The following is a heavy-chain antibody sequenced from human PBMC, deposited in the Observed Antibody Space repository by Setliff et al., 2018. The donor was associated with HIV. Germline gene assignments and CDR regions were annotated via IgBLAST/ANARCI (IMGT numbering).Heavy chain of an antibody. J-gene: IGHJ6*02. D-gene: IGHD3-10*01. CDR3: ARGWVRGPIISPGTYFSYGLDV. CDR2: INHSGDT. V-gene: IGHV4-34*01. Sequence: SETLSLTCAVYGGSFSGYYWSWIRQPPGKGLEWIGEINHSGDTNYNPSLKSRVTISVDTSKDQFSLKLSSVTAADTAVYYCARGWVRGPIISPGTYFSYGLDVWGQGTPVTVSS. CDR1: GGSFSGYY.